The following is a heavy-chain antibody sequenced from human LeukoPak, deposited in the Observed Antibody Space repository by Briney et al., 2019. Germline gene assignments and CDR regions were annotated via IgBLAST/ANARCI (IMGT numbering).Heavy chain of an antibody. CDR2: ISYDGSNK. Sequence: GGSLRLSCAASGFTFSSYAMHWVRQAPGKGLEWVAVISYDGSNKYYADSVKGRFTISRDNSKNTLYLQMNSLRAEDTAVYYCARGPDSSWEGWFDPWGQGTLVTVSS. CDR1: GFTFSSYA. V-gene: IGHV3-30-3*01. D-gene: IGHD6-13*01. J-gene: IGHJ5*02. CDR3: ARGPDSSWEGWFDP.